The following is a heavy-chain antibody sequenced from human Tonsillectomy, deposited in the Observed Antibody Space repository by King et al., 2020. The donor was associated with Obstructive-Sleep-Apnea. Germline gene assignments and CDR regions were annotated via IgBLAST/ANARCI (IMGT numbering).Heavy chain of an antibody. CDR3: VRGCGRASCPYFFDS. J-gene: IGHJ4*02. D-gene: IGHD2-2*01. CDR1: GFMFSSYW. CDR2: IKQDGSDK. V-gene: IGHV3-7*03. Sequence: QLVQSGGGLVQPGGSLRLSCAASGFMFSSYWMSWVRQTPEKGLEWVATIKQDGSDKYYVDSVKGRFTFSRDNAKGSLYLQMNSLTAEDTAVYYCVRGCGRASCPYFFDSWGQGALVIVSS.